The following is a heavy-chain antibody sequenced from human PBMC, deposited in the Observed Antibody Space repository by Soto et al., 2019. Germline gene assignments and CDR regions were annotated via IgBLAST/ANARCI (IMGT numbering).Heavy chain of an antibody. CDR2: INAGNGNT. D-gene: IGHD3-22*01. V-gene: IGHV1-3*01. Sequence: ASVKVSCKASGYTFTSYAMHWVRQAPGQRLEWMGWINAGNGNTKYSQKFQGRVAITRDTSASTAYMELSSLRSEDTAVYYCARGPLSSSGYFEYFQHWGQGTLVTVSS. CDR3: ARGPLSSSGYFEYFQH. J-gene: IGHJ1*01. CDR1: GYTFTSYA.